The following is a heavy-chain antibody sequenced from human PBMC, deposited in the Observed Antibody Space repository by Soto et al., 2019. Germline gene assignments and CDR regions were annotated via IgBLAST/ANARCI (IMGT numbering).Heavy chain of an antibody. V-gene: IGHV1-8*01. Sequence: ASVKVSCKASGYTFTSYDINWVRQATGQGLEWMGWMNPNSGNTGYAQKFQGRVTMTRNTSISTAYMELSSLRSEDTAVYYCARVVSVDANYYYYGMDVWGQGNTVTVSS. D-gene: IGHD2-2*01. CDR2: MNPNSGNT. J-gene: IGHJ6*02. CDR3: ARVVSVDANYYYYGMDV. CDR1: GYTFTSYD.